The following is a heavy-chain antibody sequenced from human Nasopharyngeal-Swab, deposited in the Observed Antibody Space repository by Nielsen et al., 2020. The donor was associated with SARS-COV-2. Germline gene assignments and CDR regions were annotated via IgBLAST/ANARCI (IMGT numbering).Heavy chain of an antibody. J-gene: IGHJ6*03. CDR2: IKQDGSEK. Sequence: GESLKISCAASGFSFSTYWMTWVRQAPGKGLEWVANIKQDGSEKYYVDSVKGRFTVSRDNPKNLLYLQVNSLRAEDTAVYYCARQGVFVPAYFHQYYMDVWGKGTTVTVFS. CDR3: ARQGVFVPAYFHQYYMDV. D-gene: IGHD3-16*02. CDR1: GFSFSTYW. V-gene: IGHV3-7*03.